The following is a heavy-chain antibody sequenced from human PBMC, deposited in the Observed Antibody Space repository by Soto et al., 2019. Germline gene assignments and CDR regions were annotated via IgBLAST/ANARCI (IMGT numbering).Heavy chain of an antibody. Sequence: SVKVSCKASGFTFTSSAVQWVRQARGQRLEWIGWIVVGSGNTNYAQKFQERVTITRDMSTSTAYMELSSLRSEDTAVYYCAAGKQWLPNFDYWGQGTLVTVSS. CDR1: GFTFTSSA. V-gene: IGHV1-58*01. D-gene: IGHD6-19*01. CDR3: AAGKQWLPNFDY. CDR2: IVVGSGNT. J-gene: IGHJ4*02.